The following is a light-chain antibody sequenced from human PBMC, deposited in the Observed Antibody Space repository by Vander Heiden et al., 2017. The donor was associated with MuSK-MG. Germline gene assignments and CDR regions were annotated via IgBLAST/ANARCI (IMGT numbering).Light chain of an antibody. J-gene: IGKJ4*01. CDR1: QDISSW. Sequence: DLLLTQSPSSVSASVGDRVTITCRASQDISSWLAWYRQRPDRAPELLISTTSSLESGVPSRFRGSGSGTDFTLTITGLQPEDFATYYCQQYKSYPLTFGGGTRVEI. CDR2: TTS. V-gene: IGKV1D-16*01. CDR3: QQYKSYPLT.